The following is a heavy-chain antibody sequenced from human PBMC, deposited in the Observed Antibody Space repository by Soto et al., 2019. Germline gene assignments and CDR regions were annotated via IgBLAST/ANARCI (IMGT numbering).Heavy chain of an antibody. J-gene: IGHJ6*02. CDR2: IIPIFGTA. D-gene: IGHD3-10*01. CDR3: ARGGSLLYYYGMDV. Sequence: QVQLVQSGAEVKKPGSSVKVSCKASGGTFSSYAISWVRQAPGQGLEWMGGIIPIFGTANYAQKFQGRVTXXAXEXXSTADMELSSLRSEDTAVYYCARGGSLLYYYGMDVWGQGTTVTVSS. V-gene: IGHV1-69*12. CDR1: GGTFSSYA.